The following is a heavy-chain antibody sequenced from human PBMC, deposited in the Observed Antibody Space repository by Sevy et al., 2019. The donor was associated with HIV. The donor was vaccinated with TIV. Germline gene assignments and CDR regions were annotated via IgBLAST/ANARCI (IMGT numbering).Heavy chain of an antibody. CDR3: SRIRGTISPYYYFGMDV. J-gene: IGHJ6*02. CDR1: GFTFGDYA. D-gene: IGHD3-10*01. V-gene: IGHV3-49*03. CDR2: IRSKTHGGTT. Sequence: GGYLRLSCTSSGFTFGDYALSWCRQAPGKVLEWVGFIRSKTHGGTTEYAASVKGRFIISRDDSKSIAYLQMNSLKTEDTAVYYCSRIRGTISPYYYFGMDVWGQGTTVTVSS.